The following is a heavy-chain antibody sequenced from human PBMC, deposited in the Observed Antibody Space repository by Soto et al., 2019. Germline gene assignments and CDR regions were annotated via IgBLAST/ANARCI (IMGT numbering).Heavy chain of an antibody. Sequence: SETLSLTCTVSGGSISSYYWSWIRQPPGKGLEWIGYIYDSGSTNYNPSLKSRVTISVDTSKNQFSLKLSSVTAADTAVYYCARGMTTVTTLDYWGQGTLVTVSS. CDR2: IYDSGST. CDR3: ARGMTTVTTLDY. J-gene: IGHJ4*02. CDR1: GGSISSYY. D-gene: IGHD4-4*01. V-gene: IGHV4-59*12.